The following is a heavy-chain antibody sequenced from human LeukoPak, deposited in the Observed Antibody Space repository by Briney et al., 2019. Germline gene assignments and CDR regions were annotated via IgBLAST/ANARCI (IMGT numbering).Heavy chain of an antibody. J-gene: IGHJ4*02. Sequence: ESGPTLVKPTQTLTLTCTFSGFSLNTRGVGVAWIRQPPGKALEWLALIYWDNDDRYSPSLKSRLTISKDASKNQVVLTMTNMDPVDTATYFCARTPLVITAKGFFDYWGQGTLVTASS. D-gene: IGHD4/OR15-4a*01. CDR3: ARTPLVITAKGFFDY. V-gene: IGHV2-5*02. CDR1: GFSLNTRGVG. CDR2: IYWDNDD.